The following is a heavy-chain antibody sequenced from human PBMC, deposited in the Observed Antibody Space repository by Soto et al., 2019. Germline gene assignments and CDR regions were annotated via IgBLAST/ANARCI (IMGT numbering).Heavy chain of an antibody. Sequence: GGSLRLSCAASGFTFSSYAMHWVRQAPGKGLEWVAVISYDGSNKYYADSVKGRFTISRDNSKNTLYLQMNSLRAEDTAVYYCARDKQWLVLDYWGQGTLVTVSS. D-gene: IGHD6-19*01. J-gene: IGHJ4*01. CDR2: ISYDGSNK. CDR1: GFTFSSYA. CDR3: ARDKQWLVLDY. V-gene: IGHV3-30-3*01.